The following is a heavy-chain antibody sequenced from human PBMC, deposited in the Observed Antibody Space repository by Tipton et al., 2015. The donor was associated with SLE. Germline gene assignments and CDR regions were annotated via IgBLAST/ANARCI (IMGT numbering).Heavy chain of an antibody. Sequence: LSLTCAASGFTFSSYSMNWVRQAPGKGLEWVSSISSSSSYIYYADSVKGRFTISRDNAKNSLYLQMNSLRAEDTAVYYCARGQKLGGGAFDIWGQGTMVTVSS. CDR1: GFTFSSYS. V-gene: IGHV3-21*01. D-gene: IGHD7-27*01. CDR3: ARGQKLGGGAFDI. J-gene: IGHJ3*02. CDR2: ISSSSSYI.